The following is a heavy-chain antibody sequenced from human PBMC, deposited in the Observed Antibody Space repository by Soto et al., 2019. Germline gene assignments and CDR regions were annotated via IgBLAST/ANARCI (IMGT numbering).Heavy chain of an antibody. J-gene: IGHJ6*02. Sequence: SETLSLTCTVSGDSLSRSSYSWGWIRQPPGKGLEWIGSIYYSGSTYYNPSLKSRVTVSLDTSKNHFSLKLSSVTAADTAVYYCARAESDYYYYYGMDVWGQGTTVT. CDR1: GDSLSRSSYS. CDR3: ARAESDYYYYYGMDV. CDR2: IYYSGST. D-gene: IGHD2-21*02. V-gene: IGHV4-39*07.